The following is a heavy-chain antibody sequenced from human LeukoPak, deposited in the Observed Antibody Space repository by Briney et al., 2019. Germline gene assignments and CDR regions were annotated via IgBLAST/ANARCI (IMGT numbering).Heavy chain of an antibody. CDR3: AREEGFGEFHFDY. Sequence: ASVKVSCKASGYTFTGYYMHWVRQAPGQGLEWMGWINPNSGGTNYAQKFQGGVTMTRDTSISTAYMELSRLRSDDPAVYYCAREEGFGEFHFDYWGQGTLVTVSP. CDR2: INPNSGGT. D-gene: IGHD3-10*01. J-gene: IGHJ4*02. CDR1: GYTFTGYY. V-gene: IGHV1-2*02.